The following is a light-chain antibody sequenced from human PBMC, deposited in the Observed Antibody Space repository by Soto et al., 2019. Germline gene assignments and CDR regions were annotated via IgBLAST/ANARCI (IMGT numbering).Light chain of an antibody. CDR1: RSDIGSYNY. CDR2: GVS. CDR3: ISYTGSSTSYV. Sequence: QSVLTQPASVSGSPGQSITISGSGTRSDIGSYNYVAWYQQFPGKTPKILIYGVSNRPSGVSSRFSGSKSGNTASLTISGLQAEDEADYYCISYTGSSTSYVFGSGTKVTVL. V-gene: IGLV2-14*01. J-gene: IGLJ1*01.